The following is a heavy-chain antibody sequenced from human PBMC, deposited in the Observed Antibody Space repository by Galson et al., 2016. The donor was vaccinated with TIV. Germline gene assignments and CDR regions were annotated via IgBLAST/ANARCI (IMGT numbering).Heavy chain of an antibody. CDR2: VDPDNGET. CDR3: TTGGGSSGSYYFDF. CDR1: GYIFTERF. J-gene: IGHJ4*02. V-gene: IGHV1-69-2*01. Sequence: VKVSCKVSGYIFTERFIHWVRQAPGERPEWVGRVDPDNGETLYAEKFQGRVTMAADTSGDTAFTELSNLRSEDTAFFYCTTGGGSSGSYYFDFWGLGTLVTVSS. D-gene: IGHD5-12*01.